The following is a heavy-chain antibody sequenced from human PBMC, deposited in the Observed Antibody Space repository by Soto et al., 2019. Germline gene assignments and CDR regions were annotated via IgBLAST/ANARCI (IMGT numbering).Heavy chain of an antibody. V-gene: IGHV3-23*01. D-gene: IGHD5-18*01. CDR2: ISGSGGST. CDR3: AKDGRADTAMAHGF. Sequence: HPGGSLRLSCAASGFTFSSYAMSWVRQAPGKGLEWVSAISGSGGSTYYADSAKGRFTISRDNSKNTLYLQMNSLRAEDTAVYYCAKDGRADTAMAHGFWGQGTLVTVSS. CDR1: GFTFSSYA. J-gene: IGHJ4*02.